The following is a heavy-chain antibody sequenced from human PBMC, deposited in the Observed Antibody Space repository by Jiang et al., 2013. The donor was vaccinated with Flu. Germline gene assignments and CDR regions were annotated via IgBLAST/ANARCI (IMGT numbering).Heavy chain of an antibody. D-gene: IGHD6-25*01. Sequence: PGLVRPSETLSLTCVVSDYSISSGYFWGWVRQTPGQGLEWIASMYRMGLPTTTRPSGVGSPYHLDMSRNQFSLRLTSVIAADTAVYYCARHWAADELRHFDNWGQGILVTVSS. CDR3: ARHWAADELRHFDN. CDR1: DYSISSGYF. V-gene: IGHV4-38-2*01. J-gene: IGHJ4*02. CDR2: MYRMGLP.